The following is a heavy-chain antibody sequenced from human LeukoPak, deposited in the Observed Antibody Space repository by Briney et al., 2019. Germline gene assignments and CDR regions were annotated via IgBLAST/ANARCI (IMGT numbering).Heavy chain of an antibody. CDR1: GFTFSSNG. V-gene: IGHV3-30*02. CDR3: VKDDFDY. CDR2: IRSDGSVK. Sequence: GGSLRLSCAASGFTFSSNGMHWFRQAPGEGLEWVAFIRSDGSVKYYADSVKGRFTISRDNSKNTLYLHMNSLRVDDTAVYYCVKDDFDYWGQGTLVTVSS. J-gene: IGHJ4*02.